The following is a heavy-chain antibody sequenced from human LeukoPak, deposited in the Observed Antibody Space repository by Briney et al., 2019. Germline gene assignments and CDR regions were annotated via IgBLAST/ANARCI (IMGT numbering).Heavy chain of an antibody. Sequence: GGSLRLPCAASGFTFSVYWMHWVRQAPGKGLVWVSHILSDGNSPTYADSVKGRFTVSRDNAKNTLYLQMNSLRAEDTAVYYCARGVRYGMDVWGQGTAVTVSS. CDR2: ILSDGNSP. V-gene: IGHV3-74*01. CDR3: ARGVRYGMDV. J-gene: IGHJ6*02. CDR1: GFTFSVYW.